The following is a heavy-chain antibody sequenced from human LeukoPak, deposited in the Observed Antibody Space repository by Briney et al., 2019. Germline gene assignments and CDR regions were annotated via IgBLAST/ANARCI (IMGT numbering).Heavy chain of an antibody. CDR3: ARRGQLQDWFDP. CDR2: IYPGDSDT. V-gene: IGHV5-51*01. J-gene: IGHJ5*02. CDR1: GYRFTTDY. Sequence: GESLKISCKASGYRFTTDYIGWVRQMPGKGLEWMGIIYPGDSDTRYSPSFQGQVTISADKSISTAYLQWSSLKASDTAMYYCARRGQLQDWFDPWGQGTLVTVSS. D-gene: IGHD6-6*01.